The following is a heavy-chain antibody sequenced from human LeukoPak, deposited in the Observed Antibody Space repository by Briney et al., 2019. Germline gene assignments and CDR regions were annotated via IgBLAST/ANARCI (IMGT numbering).Heavy chain of an antibody. D-gene: IGHD2-2*03. Sequence: ASVTVSCKASGYTFISNGISWVRQAPGQGLEWMGWISAYNGNTNYAQKLQGRVTMTTDTSTSTAYMELRSLRSDDTAVYYCARERVGYCSSTSCRNWFDPWGQGTLVTVSS. J-gene: IGHJ5*02. CDR1: GYTFISNG. V-gene: IGHV1-18*01. CDR2: ISAYNGNT. CDR3: ARERVGYCSSTSCRNWFDP.